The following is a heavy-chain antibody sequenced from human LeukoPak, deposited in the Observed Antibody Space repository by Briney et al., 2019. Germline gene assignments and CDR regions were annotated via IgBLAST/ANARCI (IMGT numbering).Heavy chain of an antibody. D-gene: IGHD6-19*01. CDR1: GGSISSGGYY. V-gene: IGHV4-30-2*01. CDR2: IYHSGST. J-gene: IGHJ5*02. Sequence: SETLSLTCTVSGGSISSGGYYWSWIRQPPGKGLEWIGYIYHSGSTYYNPSLKSRLTISLDKSKNQLSLYLNSVTAADTAVYYCMGNGDDSGWGNWFDPWGQGTLVTVSS. CDR3: MGNGDDSGWGNWFDP.